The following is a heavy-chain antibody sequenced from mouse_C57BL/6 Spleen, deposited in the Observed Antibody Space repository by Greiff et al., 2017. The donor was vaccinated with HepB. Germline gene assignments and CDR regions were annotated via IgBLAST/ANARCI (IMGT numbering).Heavy chain of an antibody. J-gene: IGHJ4*01. V-gene: IGHV2-5*01. Sequence: VKLMESGPGLVQPSQSLSITCTVSGFSLTSYGVHWVRQSPGKGLEWLGVIWRGGSTDYNAAFMSRLSITKDNSKSQVFFKMNSLQADDTAIYYCAKNSYGYYDYYAMDYWGQGTSVTVSS. CDR1: GFSLTSYG. CDR2: IWRGGST. CDR3: AKNSYGYYDYYAMDY. D-gene: IGHD2-3*01.